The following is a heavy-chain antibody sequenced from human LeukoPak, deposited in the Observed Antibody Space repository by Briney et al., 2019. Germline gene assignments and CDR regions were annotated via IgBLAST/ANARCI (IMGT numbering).Heavy chain of an antibody. J-gene: IGHJ4*02. Sequence: GGSLRLSCAASGFTFSSYWMNWIRQAPGKGLEWVSSISGTSTYIYYADSVKGRFTISRDNAKNSLYLQMNSLRAEDTAIYYCATDRGYRTSWFDYWGQGALDTVSS. D-gene: IGHD6-13*01. V-gene: IGHV3-21*01. CDR2: ISGTSTYI. CDR3: ATDRGYRTSWFDY. CDR1: GFTFSSYW.